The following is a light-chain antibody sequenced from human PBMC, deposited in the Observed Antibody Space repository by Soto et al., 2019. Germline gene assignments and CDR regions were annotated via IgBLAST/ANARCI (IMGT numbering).Light chain of an antibody. J-gene: IGKJ1*01. CDR3: QQYKSYLT. CDR2: DAS. Sequence: DLRVTQSPSTLSASVGDRLTLACRASQSISSGLAWYQQKPGKAPKLRIYDASSLESGVPSRLSGSGSGTEFTLTISSMQPHDFATYYCQQYKSYLTFGQGTKVDI. CDR1: QSISSG. V-gene: IGKV1-5*01.